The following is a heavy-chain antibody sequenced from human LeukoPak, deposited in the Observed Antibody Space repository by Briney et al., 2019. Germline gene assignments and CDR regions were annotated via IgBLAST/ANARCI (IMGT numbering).Heavy chain of an antibody. CDR2: INTDGSGSGT. V-gene: IGHV3-74*01. CDR1: GFTFSSDW. J-gene: IGHJ4*02. CDR3: ARDLRSAADY. Sequence: GGSLGLSCAASGFTFSSDWMHWVRQAPGKGLVWVSRINTDGSGSGTSYTDSVKGRFTISRDNAKNTLYLQMNSLRVEDTAVYYCARDLRSAADYWGQGTLVTVSS.